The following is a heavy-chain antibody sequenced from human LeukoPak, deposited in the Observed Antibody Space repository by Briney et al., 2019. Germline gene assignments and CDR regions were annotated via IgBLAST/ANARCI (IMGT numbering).Heavy chain of an antibody. V-gene: IGHV3-66*01. CDR2: IYSGGST. J-gene: IGHJ4*02. CDR3: ARLPYGSGSYRADY. Sequence: PGGSLRLSCAVSGFTVSSNYMSWVRQAPGKGLEWVSVIYSGGSTYYADSVKGRFTISRDNSKNTLYLQMNSLRAEDTAEYYCARLPYGSGSYRADYWGQGTLVTVSS. D-gene: IGHD3-10*01. CDR1: GFTVSSNY.